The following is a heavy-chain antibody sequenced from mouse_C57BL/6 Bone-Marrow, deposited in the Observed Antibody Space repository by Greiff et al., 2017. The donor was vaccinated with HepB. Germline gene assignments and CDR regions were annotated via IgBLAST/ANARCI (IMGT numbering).Heavy chain of an antibody. CDR2: IDPETGGT. CDR1: GYTFTDYE. J-gene: IGHJ2*01. V-gene: IGHV1-15*01. Sequence: VQLQESGAELVRPGASVTLSCKASGYTFTDYEMHWVKQTPVHGLEWIGAIDPETGGTAYNQKFKGKAILTADKSSSTAYMELRSLTSEDSAVYYCTRPPYGSSYWFDYWGQGTTLTVSS. CDR3: TRPPYGSSYWFDY. D-gene: IGHD1-1*01.